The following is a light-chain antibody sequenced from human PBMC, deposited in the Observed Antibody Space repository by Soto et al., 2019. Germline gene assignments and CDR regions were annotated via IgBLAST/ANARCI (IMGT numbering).Light chain of an antibody. Sequence: IQMTQSPSTLSASVGDRVTITCRASQSISDWLAWYQQKPGKAPKLLIYDISNLEIGGPSRFSGSGSGTEITLTISGLQPDDFATYYCQQYNSYSFGQGTKVDIK. V-gene: IGKV1-5*01. CDR2: DIS. CDR1: QSISDW. CDR3: QQYNSYS. J-gene: IGKJ1*01.